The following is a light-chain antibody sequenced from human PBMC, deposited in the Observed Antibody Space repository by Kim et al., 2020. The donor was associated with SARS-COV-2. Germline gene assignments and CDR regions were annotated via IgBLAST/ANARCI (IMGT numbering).Light chain of an antibody. V-gene: IGKV1-39*01. CDR2: TAY. CDR3: QQSYSAPYT. J-gene: IGKJ2*01. Sequence: DIQMTQSPSSLSASVGDRVTITCRASQNIDNYLNWYQQKPGKAPNLLVHTAYNLQSGVPSRFSGRQSGTDFILIISSLQLEDFATYYCQQSYSAPYTFGQGTKLEIK. CDR1: QNIDNY.